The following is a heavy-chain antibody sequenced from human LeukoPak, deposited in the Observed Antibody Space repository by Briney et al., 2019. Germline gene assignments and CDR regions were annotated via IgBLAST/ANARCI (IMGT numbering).Heavy chain of an antibody. CDR2: ISSSGTTI. Sequence: GGSLRLSCAASGFTFSSYSMNWVRQAPGKGVEWVSYISSSGTTIYYADSVKGRFTISRDSTKNSLYLQMNSLRAEDTAVYYCVRDRGQFSRRNFDYWGQGTLVTVSS. J-gene: IGHJ4*02. CDR3: VRDRGQFSRRNFDY. V-gene: IGHV3-48*01. D-gene: IGHD3-3*01. CDR1: GFTFSSYS.